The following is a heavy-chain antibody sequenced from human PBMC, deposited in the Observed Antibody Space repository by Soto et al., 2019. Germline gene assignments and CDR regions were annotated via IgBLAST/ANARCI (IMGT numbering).Heavy chain of an antibody. J-gene: IGHJ3*02. CDR1: GGSINSYY. D-gene: IGHD6-19*01. Sequence: QVQLQESGPGLVKPSETLSLTCTVSGGSINSYYWSWIRQPPGKGLEWIGYIYYSGSTNSNPSLKSRATISGDTSKNQFTLKLSSVTAADTAVYYCARVPWQWLGGYAFDIWGQGTMVTVSS. CDR3: ARVPWQWLGGYAFDI. CDR2: IYYSGST. V-gene: IGHV4-59*01.